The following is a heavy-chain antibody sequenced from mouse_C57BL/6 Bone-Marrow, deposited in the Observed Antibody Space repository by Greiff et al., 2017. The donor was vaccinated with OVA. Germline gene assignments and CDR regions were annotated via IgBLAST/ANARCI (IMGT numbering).Heavy chain of an antibody. V-gene: IGHV1-64*01. J-gene: IGHJ3*01. CDR1: GYTFTSYW. Sequence: QVQLQQSGAELVKPGASVKLSCKASGYTFTSYWMHWVKQRPGQGLEWIGMIHPNSGSTNYNEKFKSKATLTVDKSSSTAYMQLSSLTSEDSAVYYCARPGYYFAWFAYWGQGTLVTVSA. D-gene: IGHD2-3*01. CDR2: IHPNSGST. CDR3: ARPGYYFAWFAY.